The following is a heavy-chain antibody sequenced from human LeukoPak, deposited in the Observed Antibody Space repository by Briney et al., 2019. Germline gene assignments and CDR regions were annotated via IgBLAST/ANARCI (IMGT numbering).Heavy chain of an antibody. D-gene: IGHD4-17*01. CDR2: IYYSGST. CDR1: GGSISSYY. Sequence: PSETLSLTCTVSGGSISSYYWSWIRQPPGKGLEWIGYIYYSGSTNYNPSLKSRVTISVDTSKNQFSLKLSSVTAADTAVYYCARGPPIGYGRPYYFDYWGQGTLVTVSS. V-gene: IGHV4-59*01. J-gene: IGHJ4*02. CDR3: ARGPPIGYGRPYYFDY.